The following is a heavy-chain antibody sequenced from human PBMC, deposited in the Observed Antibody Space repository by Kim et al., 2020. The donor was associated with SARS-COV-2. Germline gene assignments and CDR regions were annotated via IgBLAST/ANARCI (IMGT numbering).Heavy chain of an antibody. Sequence: GGSLRLSCAASGFSFDDYGMSWVCQVPGKGLEWVSGISWNGATTGHADSVKGRFTISRDNAKSSLYLQMNSLRVEDTALYYCVRDRGGYHPRFFYYHMDVWGKGTTVTVSS. CDR2: ISWNGATT. CDR1: GFSFDDYG. J-gene: IGHJ6*03. CDR3: VRDRGGYHPRFFYYHMDV. D-gene: IGHD3-22*01. V-gene: IGHV3-20*04.